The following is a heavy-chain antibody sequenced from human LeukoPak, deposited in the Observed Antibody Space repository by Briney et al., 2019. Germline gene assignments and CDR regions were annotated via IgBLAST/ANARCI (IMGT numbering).Heavy chain of an antibody. J-gene: IGHJ6*03. CDR2: IYYSGST. V-gene: IGHV4-59*01. CDR1: GGSISSYY. CDR3: ARAQYYYYYCMDV. Sequence: PSETLSLTCTVSGGSISSYYWSWIRQPPGKGLEWIGYIYYSGSTNYNPSLKSRVTISVDTSKNQFSLKLSSVTAADTAVYYCARAQYYYYYCMDVWGKGTTVTVSS.